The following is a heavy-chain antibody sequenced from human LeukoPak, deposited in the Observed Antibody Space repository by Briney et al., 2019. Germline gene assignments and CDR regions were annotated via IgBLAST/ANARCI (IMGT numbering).Heavy chain of an antibody. J-gene: IGHJ4*02. Sequence: KASEALSLTCTVSGGSISSSSYYWGWIRQPPGKGLEWIGSIYYSGSTYYNPSLKSRVTISVDTSKNQFSLKLSSVTAADTAVYYCARAGLATTWEFDYWGQGTLVTVSS. CDR2: IYYSGST. D-gene: IGHD1-26*01. V-gene: IGHV4-39*07. CDR3: ARAGLATTWEFDY. CDR1: GGSISSSSYY.